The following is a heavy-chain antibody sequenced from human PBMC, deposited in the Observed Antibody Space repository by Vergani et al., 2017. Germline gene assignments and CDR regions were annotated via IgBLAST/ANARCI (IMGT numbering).Heavy chain of an antibody. CDR1: GGTFSSYA. J-gene: IGHJ4*02. V-gene: IGHV1-69*04. CDR2: IIPILGIA. CDR3: ARDGSLGVTPEPYFDY. Sequence: QVQLVQSGAEVKKPGASVKVSCKASGGTFSSYAISWVRQAPGQGLEWMGRIIPILGIANYAQKFQGRVTITADKSTSTAYMELSSLRSEDTAVYYCARDGSLGVTPEPYFDYWGQGTLVTVSS. D-gene: IGHD2-21*02.